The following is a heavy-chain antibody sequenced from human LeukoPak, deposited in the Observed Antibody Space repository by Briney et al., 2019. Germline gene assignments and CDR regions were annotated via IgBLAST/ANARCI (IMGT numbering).Heavy chain of an antibody. V-gene: IGHV3-7*03. CDR2: IKQDGSEK. Sequence: HPGGSLRLSCAASGFTFSSYWMSWVRQAPGKGLEWVANIKQDGSEKYYVDSVKGRFTISRDNSKNTLYLQMNSLRAEDTAIYYCAKNGDRGAYCTGGTCYPYFYYYMDVWGKGTTVTI. J-gene: IGHJ6*03. CDR1: GFTFSSYW. CDR3: AKNGDRGAYCTGGTCYPYFYYYMDV. D-gene: IGHD2-15*01.